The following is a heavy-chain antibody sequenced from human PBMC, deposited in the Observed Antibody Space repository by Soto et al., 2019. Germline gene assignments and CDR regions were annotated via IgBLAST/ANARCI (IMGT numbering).Heavy chain of an antibody. D-gene: IGHD3-22*01. CDR3: ARHTSGRFHKDTSVYYGY. J-gene: IGHJ4*01. Sequence: AETFASTFTVSGGSISSSSYYWGWIRQPPVKVLEWIGSIYYSGSTYYNPSLKSRVTISVYTSNNQFSLKLSSVTAADTAVYYCARHTSGRFHKDTSVYYGYWGHGTLDTVSS. CDR1: GGSISSSSYY. V-gene: IGHV4-39*01. CDR2: IYYSGST.